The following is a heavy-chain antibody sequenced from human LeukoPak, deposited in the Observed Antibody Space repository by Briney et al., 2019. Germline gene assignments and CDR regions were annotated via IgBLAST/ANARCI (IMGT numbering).Heavy chain of an antibody. J-gene: IGHJ4*02. CDR2: VHYSGST. Sequence: PSETLSLICTVSGGSISSYYWSWIRQPPGKGLEWIGYVHYSGSTNYNPSLKSQVTISVDTSKNQFSLKVTSVTAADTAVYYCATEYCSTTNCPFDFWGQGTLVTVSS. CDR3: ATEYCSTTNCPFDF. CDR1: GGSISSYY. V-gene: IGHV4-59*01. D-gene: IGHD2-2*01.